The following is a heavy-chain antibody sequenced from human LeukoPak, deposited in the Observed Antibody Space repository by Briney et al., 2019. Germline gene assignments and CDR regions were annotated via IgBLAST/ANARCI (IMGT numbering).Heavy chain of an antibody. CDR3: ARGTGYYGSGSTAHFDY. V-gene: IGHV4-38-2*02. CDR2: IYHSGST. Sequence: SETLSLTCTVSGGSISSYYWGWIRQPPGKGLEWIGSIYHSGSTYYNPSLKSRVTISVDTSKNQFSLKLSSVTAADTAVYYCARGTGYYGSGSTAHFDYWGQGTLVTVSS. CDR1: GGSISSYY. D-gene: IGHD3-10*01. J-gene: IGHJ4*02.